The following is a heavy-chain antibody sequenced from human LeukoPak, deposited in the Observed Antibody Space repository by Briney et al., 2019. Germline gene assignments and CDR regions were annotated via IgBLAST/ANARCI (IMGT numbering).Heavy chain of an antibody. CDR3: AKASSGSSSRPVDY. J-gene: IGHJ4*02. Sequence: GGSLRLSCVASGFTFHEYAMSWVRQVPGKGLEWVSLISGDGGSASYAGSVKGRFTISRDNSKNSLYLQMNSLRTEDTAFYYCAKASSGSSSRPVDYWGQGTLVTVSS. CDR2: ISGDGGSA. CDR1: GFTFHEYA. D-gene: IGHD3-10*01. V-gene: IGHV3-43*02.